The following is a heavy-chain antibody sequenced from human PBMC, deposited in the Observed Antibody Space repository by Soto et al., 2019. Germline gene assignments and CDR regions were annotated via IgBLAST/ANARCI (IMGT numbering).Heavy chain of an antibody. CDR1: GGSISSYY. CDR3: ASMGYHYGSGSYPLDY. V-gene: IGHV4-59*08. CDR2: IYNSGST. J-gene: IGHJ4*02. Sequence: QVQLQESGPGLVKPSETLSLTCTVSGGSISSYYWTWIRQPPGKGLEWIGFIYNSGSTHYNPSLRSRVTRSADTPKNQFSLKLRSVTAADTAVYYCASMGYHYGSGSYPLDYWGQGTLVTVSS. D-gene: IGHD3-10*01.